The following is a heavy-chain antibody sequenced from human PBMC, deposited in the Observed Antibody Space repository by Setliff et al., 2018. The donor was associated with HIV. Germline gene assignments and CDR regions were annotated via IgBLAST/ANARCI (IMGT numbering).Heavy chain of an antibody. CDR1: AYTFNKYT. V-gene: IGHV7-4-1*02. CDR2: INTNTGTP. CDR3: ARGRKFYDSSGSYPDAFDI. D-gene: IGHD3-22*01. Sequence: GASVKVSCKASAYTFNKYTFNWVRQAPGQGLEWMGWINTNTGTPTYAQGFTGRFIFSLDTSVNTTYLQITSLKAEDTTVYFCARGRKFYDSSGSYPDAFDIWGQGTVVTVSS. J-gene: IGHJ3*02.